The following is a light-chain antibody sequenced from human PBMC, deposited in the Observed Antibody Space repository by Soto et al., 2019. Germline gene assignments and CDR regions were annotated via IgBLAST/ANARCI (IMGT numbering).Light chain of an antibody. CDR3: GSYTMKTRYV. V-gene: IGLV2-14*02. CDR2: EVH. Sequence: QSALAQPASVSGSPGQSVTISCTGTTSDVGTYDLVSWYQQLPGKAPKLMIYEVHNRPSGVSDRFSGSKSGNTVSLTISGLQAEDEADYFCGSYTMKTRYVFGTGTKVTVL. J-gene: IGLJ1*01. CDR1: TSDVGTYDL.